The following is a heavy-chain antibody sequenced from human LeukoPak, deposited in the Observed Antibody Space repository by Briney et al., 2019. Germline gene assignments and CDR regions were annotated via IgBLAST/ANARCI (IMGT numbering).Heavy chain of an antibody. CDR1: GGSISSGDYY. V-gene: IGHV4-30-4*01. CDR3: ARDSTYGDYDRRGAFDI. CDR2: IYYSGST. J-gene: IGHJ3*02. D-gene: IGHD4-17*01. Sequence: PLETLSLTCTVSGGSISSGDYYWSWIRQPPGKGLEWIGYIYYSGSTYYNPSLKSRVTISVDTSKNQFSLKLSSVTAADTAVYYCARDSTYGDYDRRGAFDIWGQGTMVTVSS.